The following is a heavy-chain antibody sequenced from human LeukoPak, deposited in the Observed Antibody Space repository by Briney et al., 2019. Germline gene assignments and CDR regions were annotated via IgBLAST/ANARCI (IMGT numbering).Heavy chain of an antibody. V-gene: IGHV1-18*01. Sequence: ASVKVSCKASGGTFSSYAISWVRQAPGQGLEWMGWISAYNGNTNYAQKLQGRVTMTTDTSTSTAYMELRSLRSDDTAVYYCARENSSPVNLDYWGQGTLVTVSS. CDR2: ISAYNGNT. J-gene: IGHJ4*02. CDR1: GGTFSSYA. CDR3: ARENSSPVNLDY. D-gene: IGHD6-13*01.